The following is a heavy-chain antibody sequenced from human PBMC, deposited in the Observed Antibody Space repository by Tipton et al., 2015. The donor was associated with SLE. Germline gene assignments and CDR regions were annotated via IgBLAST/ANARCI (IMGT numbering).Heavy chain of an antibody. V-gene: IGHV4-38-2*02. D-gene: IGHD3-10*01. CDR1: FYSISTAFS. CDR2: IYGSGSS. J-gene: IGHJ6*02. Sequence: TLSLTCSVSFYSISTAFSWGWIRQPPGKGLEWSGSIYGSGSSYYNPSLRSRVTISVDTSKNQFSLKLSSVTAADTAVYFCARDPPSSYYYGMDVWGRGATVTVSS. CDR3: ARDPPSSYYYGMDV.